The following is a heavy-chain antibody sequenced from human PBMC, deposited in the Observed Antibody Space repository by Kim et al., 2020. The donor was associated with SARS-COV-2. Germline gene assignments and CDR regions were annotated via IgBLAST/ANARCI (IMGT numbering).Heavy chain of an antibody. D-gene: IGHD4-17*01. Sequence: SVKVSCKASGGTFSSYAISWVRQAPGQGLEWMGGIIPIFGTANYAQKFQVRVTITADESTSTAYMELSSLRSEDTAVYYCARELADYGQRYYFDYWGQGTLVTVSS. V-gene: IGHV1-69*13. CDR3: ARELADYGQRYYFDY. CDR2: IIPIFGTA. CDR1: GGTFSSYA. J-gene: IGHJ4*02.